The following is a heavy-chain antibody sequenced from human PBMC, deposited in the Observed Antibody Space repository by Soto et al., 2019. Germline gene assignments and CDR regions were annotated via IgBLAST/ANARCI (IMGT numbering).Heavy chain of an antibody. V-gene: IGHV1-2*02. CDR2: IYPDTGVT. CDR3: VRSLSRQLLLAWFDA. Sequence: QVQLVQSGAEVKKPGASVTVSCEASGYTFIAHFIHWVRQAPGQGLEWMGWIYPDTGVTNYAQKFRARVTMTREASVRTAYMEVNGLRTDDTAVYYCVRSLSRQLLLAWFDAWGQGTLVTVSS. J-gene: IGHJ5*02. CDR1: GYTFIAHF. D-gene: IGHD2-2*01.